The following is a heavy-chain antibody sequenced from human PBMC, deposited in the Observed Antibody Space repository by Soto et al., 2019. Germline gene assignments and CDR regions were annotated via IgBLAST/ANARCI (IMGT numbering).Heavy chain of an antibody. CDR1: GYTLTSYG. J-gene: IGHJ5*02. Sequence: ASVKVSCEASGYTLTSYGISWVRQAPGQGLEWMGWISAYNGNTNYAQKLQGRVTMTTDTSTSTAYMELRSLRSDDTAVYYCARDSLGYCSSTSCAEKVWFDPWGQGTLVTVSS. V-gene: IGHV1-18*04. D-gene: IGHD2-2*01. CDR3: ARDSLGYCSSTSCAEKVWFDP. CDR2: ISAYNGNT.